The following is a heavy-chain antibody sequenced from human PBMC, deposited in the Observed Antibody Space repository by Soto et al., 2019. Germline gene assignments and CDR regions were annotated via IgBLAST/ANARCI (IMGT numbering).Heavy chain of an antibody. CDR1: GGTFSSYA. D-gene: IGHD6-6*01. CDR2: IIPIFGTA. CDR3: ARRASYSSLENWFDP. Sequence: ASVKVSCKASGGTFSSYAISWVRQAPGQGLEWMGGIIPIFGTANYAQKFQGRVTITADESTSTAYMELSSLRSEDTAVYYCARRASYSSLENWFDPWGQGTLVTVS. J-gene: IGHJ5*02. V-gene: IGHV1-69*13.